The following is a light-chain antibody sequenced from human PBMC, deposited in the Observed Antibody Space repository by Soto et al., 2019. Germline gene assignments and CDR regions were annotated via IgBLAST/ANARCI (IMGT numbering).Light chain of an antibody. V-gene: IGLV2-14*01. CDR1: SSDVGGYNY. CDR3: SSYTSSSTLRV. Sequence: QSALTQPASVSGSPGQSITISCTGTSSDVGGYNYVSWYQQHPGKAPKLMIYDVSNRPSGVSNRFSGSKSGNTASLTISGRQAEDEADYYCSSYTSSSTLRVFGGGTKPHRP. CDR2: DVS. J-gene: IGLJ2*01.